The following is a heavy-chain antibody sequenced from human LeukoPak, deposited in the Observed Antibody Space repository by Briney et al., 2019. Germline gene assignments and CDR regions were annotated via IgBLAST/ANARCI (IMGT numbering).Heavy chain of an antibody. Sequence: PSQTLSLTCTVSGDSISSGDYYWSWIRQPAGKGLEWIGRISSSGSTNYNPSLKSRVTISVDTSKNQFSLKLSSVTAADTAVYYCARAILLWFGELTFDAFDIWGQGTMVTVSS. CDR2: ISSSGST. J-gene: IGHJ3*02. CDR1: GDSISSGDYY. D-gene: IGHD3-10*01. CDR3: ARAILLWFGELTFDAFDI. V-gene: IGHV4-61*02.